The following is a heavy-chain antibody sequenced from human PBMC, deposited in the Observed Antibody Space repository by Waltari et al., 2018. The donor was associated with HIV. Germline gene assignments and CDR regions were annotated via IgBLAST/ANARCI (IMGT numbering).Heavy chain of an antibody. J-gene: IGHJ6*02. Sequence: EVHLEQSGAEVKKPGESLKISCKAPGYTFTSYWIGWVRQMPVKGLEWMGIIYPCDSDTRYSPAFQGQVTISADKSITTVYLQWSTLKASDTAIYYCARHVRVLQPTVAIGGMDVWGQGTSVTVSS. CDR1: GYTFTSYW. D-gene: IGHD2-21*01. CDR3: ARHVRVLQPTVAIGGMDV. V-gene: IGHV5-51*01. CDR2: IYPCDSDT.